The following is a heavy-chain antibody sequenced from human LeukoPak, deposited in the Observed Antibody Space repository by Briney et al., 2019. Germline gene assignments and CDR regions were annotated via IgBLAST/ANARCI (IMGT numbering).Heavy chain of an antibody. J-gene: IGHJ3*02. Sequence: ASVKVSCKASGGTFSSYAISWVRQAPGQGLEWMGGIIPIFGTANYAQKFQGRVTITADESTSTAYMELSSLRSEDTAVYYCARGRIPEGAFDIWGQGTMVTVSS. V-gene: IGHV1-69*13. CDR2: IIPIFGTA. CDR1: GGTFSSYA. CDR3: ARGRIPEGAFDI.